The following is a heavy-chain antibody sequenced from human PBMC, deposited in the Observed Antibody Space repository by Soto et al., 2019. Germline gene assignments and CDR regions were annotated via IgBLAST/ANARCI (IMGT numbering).Heavy chain of an antibody. CDR2: IWYDGSNK. J-gene: IGHJ4*02. V-gene: IGHV3-33*01. Sequence: GGSLRLSCAASGFTFSSYGMNWVRQAPGKGLEWVAVIWYDGSNKYYADSVKGGFTISRDNSKNTLYLQMNSLRAEDTAVYYCARGVQYHDLWSGYLSPYWGQGTLVTVSS. CDR3: ARGVQYHDLWSGYLSPY. D-gene: IGHD3-3*01. CDR1: GFTFSSYG.